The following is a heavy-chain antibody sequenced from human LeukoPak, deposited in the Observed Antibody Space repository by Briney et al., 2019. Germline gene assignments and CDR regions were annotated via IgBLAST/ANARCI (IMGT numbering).Heavy chain of an antibody. CDR2: IKSKTEGGTT. CDR3: TTDFYYDSSGYRED. Sequence: PGGSLRLSCAASGFTFSNAWMSWVRQAPGKGLEWVGRIKSKTEGGTTDYAAPVKGRFTISRDDSKNTLYLQMNSLKTEDTAVYYCTTDFYYDSSGYREDWGQGTLVTVSS. D-gene: IGHD3-22*01. V-gene: IGHV3-15*01. J-gene: IGHJ4*02. CDR1: GFTFSNAW.